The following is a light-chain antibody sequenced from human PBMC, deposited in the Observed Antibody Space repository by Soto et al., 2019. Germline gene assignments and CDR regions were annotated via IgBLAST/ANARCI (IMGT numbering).Light chain of an antibody. J-gene: IGKJ1*01. Sequence: IQLTQSPSPLSASVGDRVTITCRAGQTISNYVNWYQQKPGKAPKVRIYATTALQSGAPSRCSGSGTGADFTLTISGLQHEDFATYKWQRSYPIPWMFGQGTKVDI. CDR3: QRSYPIPWM. CDR1: QTISNY. V-gene: IGKV1-39*01. CDR2: ATT.